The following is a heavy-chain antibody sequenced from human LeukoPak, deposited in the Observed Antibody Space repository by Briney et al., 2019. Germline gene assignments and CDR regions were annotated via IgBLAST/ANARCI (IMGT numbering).Heavy chain of an antibody. D-gene: IGHD5-18*01. CDR1: GGSFSGYY. Sequence: SETLSLTCAVYGGSFSGYYRSWIRQPPGKGLEWIGEINHSGSTNYNPSLKSRVTISVDTSKNQFSLKLSSVTAADTAVYYCARGRIQLWPLRLSLFDYWGQGTLVTVSS. V-gene: IGHV4-34*01. CDR2: INHSGST. J-gene: IGHJ4*02. CDR3: ARGRIQLWPLRLSLFDY.